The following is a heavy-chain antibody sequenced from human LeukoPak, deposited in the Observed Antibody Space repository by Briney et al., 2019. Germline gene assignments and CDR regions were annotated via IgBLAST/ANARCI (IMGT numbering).Heavy chain of an antibody. D-gene: IGHD6-13*01. Sequence: GGSLRLACAASGFTVSSNYMSWVRQAPGKGLEWVSVIYSGGSTYYADSVKGRFTISRDNSKNTLYLQMNSLRAEDTAVYYCANGYSSTWYNYWGQGTLVTVSS. CDR3: ANGYSSTWYNY. J-gene: IGHJ4*02. CDR2: IYSGGST. V-gene: IGHV3-53*01. CDR1: GFTVSSNY.